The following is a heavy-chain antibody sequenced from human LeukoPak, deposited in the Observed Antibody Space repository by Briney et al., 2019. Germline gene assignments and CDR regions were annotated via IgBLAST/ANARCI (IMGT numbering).Heavy chain of an antibody. D-gene: IGHD3-22*01. CDR2: ISSSSSYI. V-gene: IGHV3-21*01. Sequence: GSLRLSCAASGFTFSSYSMNWVRQAPGKGLEGVSSISSSSSYIYYADSVKGRFTISRDNAKNSLYLQMNSLRAEDTAVYYCARDRLDSSGYRSYYFDYWGQGTLVTVSS. CDR1: GFTFSSYS. CDR3: ARDRLDSSGYRSYYFDY. J-gene: IGHJ4*02.